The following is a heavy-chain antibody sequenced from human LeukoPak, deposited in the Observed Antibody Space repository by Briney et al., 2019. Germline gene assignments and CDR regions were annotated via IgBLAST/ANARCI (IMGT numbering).Heavy chain of an antibody. Sequence: GESLKISCKASGYTFTTYWIGWVRQMPGKGLEWMGVIYPGDSDTRYSPSFQGQVTISADKSISTAYLQWSSLKASDTAMYYCARGLLYDSSGYYLPWGQGTLVTVSS. D-gene: IGHD3-22*01. V-gene: IGHV5-51*01. CDR1: GYTFTTYW. CDR2: IYPGDSDT. J-gene: IGHJ5*02. CDR3: ARGLLYDSSGYYLP.